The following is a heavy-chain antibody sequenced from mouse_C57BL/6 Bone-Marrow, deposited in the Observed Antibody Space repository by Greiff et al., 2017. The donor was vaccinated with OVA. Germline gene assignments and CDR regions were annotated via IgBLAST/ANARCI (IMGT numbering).Heavy chain of an antibody. CDR1: GYTFTSYW. CDR3: ARSADY. CDR2: IDPSDSYT. Sequence: QVQLQQPGAELVMPGASVKLSCKASGYTFTSYWMHWVKQRPGQGLEWIGEIDPSDSYTNYNQKFKGKSTLTVDKSSSTAYMQLSSLTSEDSAVYYCARSADYWGQGTTLTVSS. J-gene: IGHJ2*01. V-gene: IGHV1-69*01.